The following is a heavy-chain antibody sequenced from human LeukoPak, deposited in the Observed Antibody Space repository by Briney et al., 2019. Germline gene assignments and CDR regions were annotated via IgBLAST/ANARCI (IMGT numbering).Heavy chain of an antibody. CDR1: GFTFSSYW. D-gene: IGHD2-2*02. CDR2: INSDGSST. CDR3: AKDNTLYYFDY. J-gene: IGHJ4*02. Sequence: GGSLRLSCAASGFTFSSYWMHWVRQAPGKGLVWVSRINSDGSSTSYADSVKGRLTISRDNAKNTLYLQMNSLRAEDTAVYYCAKDNTLYYFDYWGQGTLVTVSS. V-gene: IGHV3-74*01.